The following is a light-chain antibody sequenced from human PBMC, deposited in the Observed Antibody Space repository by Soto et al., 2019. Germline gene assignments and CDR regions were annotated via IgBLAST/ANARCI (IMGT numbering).Light chain of an antibody. V-gene: IGKV4-1*01. CDR2: WAS. CDR1: QSVFYSSNNENY. J-gene: IGKJ3*01. CDR3: QQYYNFPFT. Sequence: DIVMTQSPDSLAVSLGERATINCKSSQSVFYSSNNENYLAWYQHKPGQPPKLLIFWASTLHSGVPDRFSGSGSGTDFTLTISSLQAEDVAVYYCQQYYNFPFTFGPGTKVDIK.